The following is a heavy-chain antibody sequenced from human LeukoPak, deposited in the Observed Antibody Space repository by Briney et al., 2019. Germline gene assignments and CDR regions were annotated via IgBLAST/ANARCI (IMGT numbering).Heavy chain of an antibody. CDR2: ISYDGGTK. D-gene: IGHD2-15*01. J-gene: IGHJ6*02. V-gene: IGHV3-30-3*01. Sequence: GTSLRLSCAASGFSFSDYTMHWVRQAPGKGLEWAAVISYDGGTKYYADSVKGRFTISRDNSKNTLYLQMNSLRAEDTAVYYCARSYCSGGSCYWSDYYGMDVWGQGTTVTVSS. CDR3: ARSYCSGGSCYWSDYYGMDV. CDR1: GFSFSDYT.